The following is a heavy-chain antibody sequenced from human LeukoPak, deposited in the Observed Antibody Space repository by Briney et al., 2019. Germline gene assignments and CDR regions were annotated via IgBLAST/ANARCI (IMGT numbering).Heavy chain of an antibody. CDR2: ISAYNGNT. V-gene: IGHV1-18*01. D-gene: IGHD2-15*01. CDR3: ARASYCSDGRCYSDY. Sequence: ASVKVSCKASGYTFTSCSISWVRQAPRQGLEGMGWISAYNGNTVSAQKVKGRVTMATDTSTSTAYMELRSLKSDDTAVYYCARASYCSDGRCYSDYWGQGTLVTVSS. J-gene: IGHJ4*02. CDR1: GYTFTSCS.